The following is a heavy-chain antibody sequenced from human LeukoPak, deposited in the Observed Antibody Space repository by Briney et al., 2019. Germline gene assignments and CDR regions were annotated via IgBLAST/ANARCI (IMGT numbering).Heavy chain of an antibody. Sequence: ASVKVSCKASGYTFTSYYMHWVRQAPGQGLEWMGIINPSGGSTSYAQKFQGRVTMTRDTSPRTVYIELSSLSSEDTAVACCARVVGVTGTTRFGPWGQGTLVTVAS. CDR1: GYTFTSYY. V-gene: IGHV1-46*01. CDR2: INPSGGST. D-gene: IGHD1-7*01. J-gene: IGHJ5*02. CDR3: ARVVGVTGTTRFGP.